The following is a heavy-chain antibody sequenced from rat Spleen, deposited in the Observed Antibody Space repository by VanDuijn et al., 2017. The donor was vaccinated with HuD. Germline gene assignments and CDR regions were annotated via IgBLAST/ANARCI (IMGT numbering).Heavy chain of an antibody. Sequence: EVQLVESGGGLVQPGRSLKLSCAASGVTFSNYGMHWIRQAPTKGLEWVATIKYDGSSTYYRDSVKGRFTISRDNAKSTLYLQMDSLRSEDTATYYCARLGTEAIGNWFTYWGQGTLVTVSS. CDR1: GVTFSNYG. CDR2: IKYDGSST. J-gene: IGHJ3*01. D-gene: IGHD1-11*01. CDR3: ARLGTEAIGNWFTY. V-gene: IGHV5-29*01.